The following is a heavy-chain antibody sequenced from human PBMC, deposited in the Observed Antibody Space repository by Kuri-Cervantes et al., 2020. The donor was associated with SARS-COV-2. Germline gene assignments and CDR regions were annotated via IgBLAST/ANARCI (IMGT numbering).Heavy chain of an antibody. CDR2: IDSSSYYI. Sequence: GESLKISCAASGFTFSGYSMNWIRQAPGKGLEWVASIDSSSYYIYHADSVKGRLTISRDNAKTSLYLQMNSLKPEDTAVYYCAREEGGELGEAFDYWGQGALVPSPQ. CDR3: AREEGGELGEAFDY. D-gene: IGHD7-27*01. CDR1: GFTFSGYS. V-gene: IGHV3-21*01. J-gene: IGHJ4*02.